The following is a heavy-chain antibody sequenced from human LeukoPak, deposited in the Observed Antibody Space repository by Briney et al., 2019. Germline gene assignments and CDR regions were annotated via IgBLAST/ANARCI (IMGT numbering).Heavy chain of an antibody. CDR2: MSSSGSSI. CDR3: AGKPRDGYNDGRFDF. CDR1: GFSFSRYE. D-gene: IGHD5-24*01. Sequence: GGSLRLSCEASGFSFSRYEMNWVRQAPGKGLEWVSYMSSSGSSIHYADSVKGRFTISRDNAKNSVFLQVNSLRADDTAVYYCAGKPRDGYNDGRFDFWGQGTLVTVSS. J-gene: IGHJ4*02. V-gene: IGHV3-48*03.